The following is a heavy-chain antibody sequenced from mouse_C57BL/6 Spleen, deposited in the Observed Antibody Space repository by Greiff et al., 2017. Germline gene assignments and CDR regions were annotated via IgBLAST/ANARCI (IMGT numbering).Heavy chain of an antibody. CDR3: ARNPITTVVSYWYFDV. D-gene: IGHD1-1*01. CDR1: GYTFTSYG. V-gene: IGHV1-81*01. CDR2: IYPRSGNT. J-gene: IGHJ1*03. Sequence: QVQLQQSGAELARPGASVKLSCKASGYTFTSYGISWVKQRTGQGLEWIGEIYPRSGNTYYNEKFKGKATLIADKSSSTAYMELRSLTSEDSAVYFCARNPITTVVSYWYFDVWGTGTTVTVSS.